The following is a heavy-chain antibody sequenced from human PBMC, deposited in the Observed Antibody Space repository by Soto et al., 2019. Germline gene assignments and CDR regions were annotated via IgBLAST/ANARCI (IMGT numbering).Heavy chain of an antibody. CDR2: IYYSGNT. D-gene: IGHD4-17*01. Sequence: QVQLQESGPGLVKPSQTLSLTCTVSGGSISSGGYYWSWIRQHPGKGLEWIGYIYYSGNTYYNPALKSRVTISVDTSKNPFSLKLSSVTAADTAVYYCARDRGDYGVDYWGQGTLVTVSS. CDR1: GGSISSGGYY. J-gene: IGHJ4*02. CDR3: ARDRGDYGVDY. V-gene: IGHV4-31*03.